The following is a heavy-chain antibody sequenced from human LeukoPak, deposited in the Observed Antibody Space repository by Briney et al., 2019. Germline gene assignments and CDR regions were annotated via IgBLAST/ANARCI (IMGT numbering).Heavy chain of an antibody. D-gene: IGHD1-1*01. Sequence: SETLSLTCTVSDGSISNYYWSWIRQPPGKGLEWIGYISYSGFTNYNPSLKSRVTISVDTSKNQFSLKLSSVTAADTAVYYCARDKNNSSAFDYWGQGTPVTVSS. CDR2: ISYSGFT. V-gene: IGHV4-59*01. CDR1: DGSISNYY. CDR3: ARDKNNSSAFDY. J-gene: IGHJ4*02.